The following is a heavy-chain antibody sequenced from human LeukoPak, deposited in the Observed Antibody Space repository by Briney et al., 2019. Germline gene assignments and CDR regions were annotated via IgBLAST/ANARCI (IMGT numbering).Heavy chain of an antibody. CDR2: IAYDGSRA. CDR1: GFTFGGYG. J-gene: IGHJ4*02. D-gene: IGHD6-19*01. V-gene: IGHV3-33*01. CDR3: TRYNSDHFDY. Sequence: GGSLRLSCAGSGFTFGGYGMHWFRQTPGKGLEWVAVIAYDGSRAFYADSVKGRFTISRDNSKNTMSVQVDDLRAEDTAVYYCTRYNSDHFDYWGQGTLVTVSS.